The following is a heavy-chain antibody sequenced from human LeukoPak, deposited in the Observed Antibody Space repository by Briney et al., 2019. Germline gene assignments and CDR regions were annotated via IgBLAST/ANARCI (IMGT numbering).Heavy chain of an antibody. CDR1: GGSISSYY. D-gene: IGHD5-24*01. CDR2: IYASGSN. Sequence: SETLSLTCMVSGGSISSYYWSWIRQPAGKGLDWIGRIYASGSNNYNLPLMSRVTMSRDTPKNQFSLQLASVTAGDTAVYYCARGPKMSAIGSFDYWGQGALVTVSS. V-gene: IGHV4-4*07. J-gene: IGHJ4*02. CDR3: ARGPKMSAIGSFDY.